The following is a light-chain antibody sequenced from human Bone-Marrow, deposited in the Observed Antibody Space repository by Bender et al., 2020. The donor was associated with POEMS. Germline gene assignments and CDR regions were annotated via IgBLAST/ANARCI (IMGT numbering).Light chain of an antibody. J-gene: IGLJ3*02. Sequence: QSALSQPRSVSGSRGQSVTISCIVTPVTYKYVSWFQQYPGKAPKLIIYEVNERPSDVPHRFSGSKSGNTASLTISEVQPEDEADYYCAAWDDSLNGPVFGGGTKLTVL. V-gene: IGLV2-11*01. CDR3: AAWDDSLNGPV. CDR2: EVN. CDR1: PVTYKY.